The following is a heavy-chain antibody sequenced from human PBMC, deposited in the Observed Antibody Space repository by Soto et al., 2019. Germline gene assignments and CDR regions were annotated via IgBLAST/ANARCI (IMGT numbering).Heavy chain of an antibody. Sequence: GGSLRLSCAASGFTFSSYGMHWVRQAPGKGLEWVAVIWYDGSNKYYADSVKGRFTIARDNSKNTLYLQMNSLRAEDTAVYYCARDLNWNYWAPQDVWGKGTTVTVSS. D-gene: IGHD1-7*01. CDR2: IWYDGSNK. CDR1: GFTFSSYG. V-gene: IGHV3-33*01. CDR3: ARDLNWNYWAPQDV. J-gene: IGHJ6*04.